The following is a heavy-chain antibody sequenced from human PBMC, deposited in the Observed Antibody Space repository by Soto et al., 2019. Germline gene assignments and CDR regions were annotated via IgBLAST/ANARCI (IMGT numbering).Heavy chain of an antibody. CDR3: AGGEEYPLFDY. J-gene: IGHJ4*02. Sequence: SETLSLTCTVSGGSISSYYWSWIRQPPGKGLEWIGYIYYSGSTNYNPSLKSRVTISVDTSKNQFSLKLSSVTAADTAVYYCAGGEEYPLFDYWGQGTLVTVSS. CDR2: IYYSGST. D-gene: IGHD3-16*01. V-gene: IGHV4-59*01. CDR1: GGSISSYY.